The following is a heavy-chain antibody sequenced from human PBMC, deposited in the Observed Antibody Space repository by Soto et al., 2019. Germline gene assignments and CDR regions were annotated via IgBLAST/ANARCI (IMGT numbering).Heavy chain of an antibody. J-gene: IGHJ4*02. V-gene: IGHV1-46*03. Sequence: QVQLVQSGAEVKKPGASVKVSCKESGYTLTNFYIHWVRQAPGQGLEWMGIINPNGGSTNYAHNSQGRVTITRDTSTSTVYMDLSSLRSEDTAVYYCARGLGSGDYWGRGTLVTVSS. CDR2: INPNGGST. D-gene: IGHD6-25*01. CDR3: ARGLGSGDY. CDR1: GYTLTNFY.